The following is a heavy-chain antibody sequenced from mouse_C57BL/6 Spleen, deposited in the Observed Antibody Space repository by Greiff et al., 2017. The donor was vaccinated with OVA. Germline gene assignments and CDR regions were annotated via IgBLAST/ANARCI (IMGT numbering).Heavy chain of an antibody. CDR1: GYTFTSYW. CDR3: ARSEGNYEGAMDY. J-gene: IGHJ4*01. CDR2: IHPNSGST. Sequence: QVQLKESGAELVKPGASVKMSCKASGYTFTSYWMHWVKQRPGQGLEWIGMIHPNSGSTNYNEKFKSKATLTVDKSSSTAYMQLSSLTSEDSAVYYCARSEGNYEGAMDYWGQGTSVTVSS. V-gene: IGHV1-64*01. D-gene: IGHD2-1*01.